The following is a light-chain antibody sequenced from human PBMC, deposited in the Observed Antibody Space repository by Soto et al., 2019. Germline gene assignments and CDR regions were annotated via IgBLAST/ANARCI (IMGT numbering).Light chain of an antibody. CDR1: SGHSSYA. J-gene: IGLJ1*01. CDR2: LNSDGSH. CDR3: QTWGTVLYV. Sequence: QLVLTQSPSASASLGASVKLTCTLSSGHSSYAIAWHQQQPEKGPRYLMKLNSDGSHSKGDGIPDRFSGSSSGAERYLTISSLQSEDEADYYCQTWGTVLYVFGTGTQLTVL. V-gene: IGLV4-69*01.